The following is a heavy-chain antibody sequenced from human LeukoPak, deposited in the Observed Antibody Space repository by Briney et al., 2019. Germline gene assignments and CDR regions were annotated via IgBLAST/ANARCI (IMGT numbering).Heavy chain of an antibody. D-gene: IGHD5-12*01. CDR2: IYPGDSDT. Sequence: EESLKISCKGSGYSFTSYWIGWVRQMPGKGLEWMGIIYPGDSDTRYSPSFQGQVTISADKSISTAYLQWSSLKASDTAMYYCARVAGYSGYDYDYYYYYYMDVWGKGTTVTVSS. CDR1: GYSFTSYW. J-gene: IGHJ6*03. V-gene: IGHV5-51*01. CDR3: ARVAGYSGYDYDYYYYYYMDV.